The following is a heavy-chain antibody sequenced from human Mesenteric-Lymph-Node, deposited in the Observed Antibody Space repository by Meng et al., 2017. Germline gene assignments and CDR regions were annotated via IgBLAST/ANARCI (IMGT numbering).Heavy chain of an antibody. Sequence: GESLKISCKGSGYSFTSYWIGWVRQMPGKGREWMGIIYPCDSDTRYSPSFQGQVTISADKSISTAYLQWSSLNASDTAMYYCARTRYDDDYYYGMDVWGQGTTVTVSS. CDR2: IYPCDSDT. CDR3: ARTRYDDDYYYGMDV. CDR1: GYSFTSYW. J-gene: IGHJ6*02. V-gene: IGHV5-51*01. D-gene: IGHD3-3*01.